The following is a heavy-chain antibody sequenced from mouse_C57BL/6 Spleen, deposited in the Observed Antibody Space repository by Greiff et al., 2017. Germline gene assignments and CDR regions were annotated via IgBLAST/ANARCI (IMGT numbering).Heavy chain of an antibody. Sequence: EVKLQESGEGLVKPGGSLKLSCAASGFTFSSYAMSWVRQTPEKRLEWVAYISSGGDYIYYADTVKGRVTISRDNARNTLYLQMSSLKSEDTAMYYCTREYYGSSYHDAMDYWGQGTSVTVSS. V-gene: IGHV5-9-1*02. CDR1: GFTFSSYA. CDR2: ISSGGDYI. D-gene: IGHD1-1*01. CDR3: TREYYGSSYHDAMDY. J-gene: IGHJ4*01.